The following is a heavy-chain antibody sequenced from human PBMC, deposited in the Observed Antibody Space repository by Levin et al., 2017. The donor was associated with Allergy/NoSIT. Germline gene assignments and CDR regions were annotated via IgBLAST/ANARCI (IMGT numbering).Heavy chain of an antibody. Sequence: ASVKVSCKASGYTFTSYGISWVRQAPGQGLEWMGWISAYNGNTNYAQKLQGRVTMTTDTSTSTAYMELRSLRSDDTAVYYWARVIAAAGNYYYYGMDVWGQGTTVTVSS. D-gene: IGHD6-13*01. CDR3: ARVIAAAGNYYYYGMDV. J-gene: IGHJ6*02. CDR2: ISAYNGNT. V-gene: IGHV1-18*01. CDR1: GYTFTSYG.